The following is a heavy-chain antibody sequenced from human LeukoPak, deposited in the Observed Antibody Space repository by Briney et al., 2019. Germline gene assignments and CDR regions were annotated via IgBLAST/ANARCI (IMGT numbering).Heavy chain of an antibody. CDR2: ISTVSTYT. Sequence: TGGSLRLSCAPSGFTFTDYSMSWVRQAPGKGLEWVASISTVSTYTFYGDSVKGRFTISRDNAKNSLYLQMSYLTAEDTAVYYCARDLDYYATDQWGQGTLVTVSS. CDR1: GFTFTDYS. J-gene: IGHJ5*02. V-gene: IGHV3-21*06. CDR3: ARDLDYYATDQ. D-gene: IGHD3/OR15-3a*01.